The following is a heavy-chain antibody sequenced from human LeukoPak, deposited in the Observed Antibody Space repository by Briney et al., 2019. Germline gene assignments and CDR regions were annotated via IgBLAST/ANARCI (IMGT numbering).Heavy chain of an antibody. Sequence: PGGSLRLSCAASGFTFSSYSMNWVRPAPGKGLEWVSSISSSSSYIYYADSVKGRFTISRDNAKNSLYLQMNSLRAEDTAVYYCARVRNYYYYCMDVWGKGTTVTVSS. J-gene: IGHJ6*03. D-gene: IGHD3-10*01. CDR3: ARVRNYYYYCMDV. CDR1: GFTFSSYS. CDR2: ISSSSSYI. V-gene: IGHV3-21*01.